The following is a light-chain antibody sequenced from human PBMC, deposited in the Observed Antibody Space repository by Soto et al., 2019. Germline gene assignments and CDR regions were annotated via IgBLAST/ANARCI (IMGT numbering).Light chain of an antibody. Sequence: IVLTQAPGTPSLSPGERAPLSCRASQSISSSYLAWYQQKPGQAPRLLIYAASSRATGIPDRFSGSGSGTDFTLTISRLEPEDFAVFYCQQYGSSPKTFGQGTKVDIK. J-gene: IGKJ1*01. CDR2: AAS. V-gene: IGKV3-20*01. CDR3: QQYGSSPKT. CDR1: QSISSSY.